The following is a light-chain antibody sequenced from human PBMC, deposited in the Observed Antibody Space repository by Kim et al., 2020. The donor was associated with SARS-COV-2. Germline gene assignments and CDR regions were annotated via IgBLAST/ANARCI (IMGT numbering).Light chain of an antibody. J-gene: IGLJ2*01. CDR1: SGHSSYI. Sequence: SVKLASTLSSGHSSYIIAWHQQQPGKAPRYLMKLEGSGSYNKGSGVPDRFSGSSSGADRYLTISNLQSEDEADYYCETWDSKNVVFGGGTQLTVL. CDR3: ETWDSKNVV. CDR2: LEGSGSY. V-gene: IGLV4-60*03.